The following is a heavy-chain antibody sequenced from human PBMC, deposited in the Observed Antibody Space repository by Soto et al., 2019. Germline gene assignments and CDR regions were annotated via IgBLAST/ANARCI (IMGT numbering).Heavy chain of an antibody. Sequence: PSETLSLTCTVSGGSIGTDGHYWSWIRQHPGKDLEWIGYIHYSGSTYYSPSLGSRVLISVDTSKNQYSLNLYSLTAADTAVYYCARDSRGYYFDYWGPGTLVTVS. CDR2: IHYSGST. CDR3: ARDSRGYYFDY. V-gene: IGHV4-31*03. J-gene: IGHJ4*02. D-gene: IGHD3-10*01. CDR1: GGSIGTDGHY.